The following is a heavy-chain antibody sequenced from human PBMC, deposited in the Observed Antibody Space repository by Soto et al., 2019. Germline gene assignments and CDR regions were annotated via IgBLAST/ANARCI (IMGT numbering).Heavy chain of an antibody. D-gene: IGHD1-26*01. J-gene: IGHJ4*02. V-gene: IGHV3-72*01. Sequence: EVQLVESGGGLVQPGGSLRLSCVVSGFTLSDHYIDWVRQAPGKGLEWVGRTKNKAQRYTTEYAASVKGRFTISRDDSANSVYLQMNRLKTEATAVYYCVRWDSGNPENWGQGTLVTVSS. CDR2: TKNKAQRYTT. CDR3: VRWDSGNPEN. CDR1: GFTLSDHY.